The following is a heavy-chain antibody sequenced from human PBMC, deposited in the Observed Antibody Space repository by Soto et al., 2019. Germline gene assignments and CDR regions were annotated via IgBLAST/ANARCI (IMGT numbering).Heavy chain of an antibody. J-gene: IGHJ4*02. CDR1: GGTFSSYA. V-gene: IGHV1-69*01. Sequence: QVQLVQSGAEVKKPGSSVKVSCKASGGTFSSYAISWVRQAPGQGLEWMGGIIPIFGTANYAQKFQGRVTITADESTRTAYMEGGSLRPGDAAVYYCARPDRGSPPGPGGGQGPLVTVSS. CDR2: IIPIFGTA. D-gene: IGHD1-26*01. CDR3: ARPDRGSPPGPG.